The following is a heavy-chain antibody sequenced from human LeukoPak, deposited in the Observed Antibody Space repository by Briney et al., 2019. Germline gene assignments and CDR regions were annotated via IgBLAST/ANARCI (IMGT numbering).Heavy chain of an antibody. J-gene: IGHJ4*02. CDR2: ISYDGSNK. Sequence: GGSLRLSCAASGFTFNSDGMHWGRQAPGKGLEWVAVISYDGSNKDYADSVKGRFTISRDNSKNTLYLQMNSLRAEDTAVYYCAKARGEFLTSLDYWGQGTLVTVSS. CDR1: GFTFNSDG. V-gene: IGHV3-30*18. CDR3: AKARGEFLTSLDY. D-gene: IGHD3-10*01.